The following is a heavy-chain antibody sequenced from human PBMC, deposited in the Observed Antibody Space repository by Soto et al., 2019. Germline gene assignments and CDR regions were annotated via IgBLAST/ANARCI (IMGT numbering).Heavy chain of an antibody. D-gene: IGHD3-10*01. CDR3: ARESSGSYYPH. V-gene: IGHV4-34*01. CDR2: INHSGST. Sequence: SETLSLTCAVYGGSFSGYYWSWIRQPPGKGLEWIGEINHSGSTNYNPSLKSRVTISVDTSKNQFSLKLSSVTAADTAVYYCARESSGSYYPHWGQGTLVTVSS. J-gene: IGHJ4*02. CDR1: GGSFSGYY.